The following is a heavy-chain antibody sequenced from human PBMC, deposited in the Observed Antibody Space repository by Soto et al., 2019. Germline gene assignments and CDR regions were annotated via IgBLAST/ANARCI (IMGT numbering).Heavy chain of an antibody. D-gene: IGHD2-21*01. CDR2: MYFNESP. CDR3: ASLWNFFDF. Sequence: LSLTCTVSGAPISSYYWSWIRQPPGKGLEWIGYMYFNESPKYNPSLKSRVTMSVDTSKNQFSLKLRSVTAADTAVYYCASLWNFFDFWGQGALVTVSS. J-gene: IGHJ4*02. CDR1: GAPISSYY. V-gene: IGHV4-59*01.